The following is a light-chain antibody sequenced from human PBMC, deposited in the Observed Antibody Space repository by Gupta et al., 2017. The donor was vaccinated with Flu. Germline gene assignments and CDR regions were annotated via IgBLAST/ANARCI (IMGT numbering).Light chain of an antibody. CDR1: QDISNY. V-gene: IGKV1-33*01. J-gene: IGKJ4*01. CDR2: DAS. Sequence: IQMTQSPASLSASIGARVTITCQASQDISNYVNWYQQKPGKAPKLLIFDASNLETGVPSRFSGSGCGTDFTFTISSLQPEDVATYYCQQYDNLLRLTFGGGTKVEIK. CDR3: QQYDNLLRLT.